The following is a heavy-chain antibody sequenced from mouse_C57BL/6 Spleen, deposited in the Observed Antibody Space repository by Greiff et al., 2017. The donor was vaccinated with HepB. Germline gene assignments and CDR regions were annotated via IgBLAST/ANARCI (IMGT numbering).Heavy chain of an antibody. CDR2: ISNGGGST. CDR3: ARHRGSSGYFAY. CDR1: GFTFSDYY. J-gene: IGHJ3*01. D-gene: IGHD3-2*02. V-gene: IGHV5-12*01. Sequence: EVKLMESGGGLVQPGGSLKLSCAASGFTFSDYYMYWVRQTPEKRLEWVAYISNGGGSTYYPDTVKGRFTISRDNAKNTLYLQMSRLKSEDTAMYYCARHRGSSGYFAYWGQGTLVTVSA.